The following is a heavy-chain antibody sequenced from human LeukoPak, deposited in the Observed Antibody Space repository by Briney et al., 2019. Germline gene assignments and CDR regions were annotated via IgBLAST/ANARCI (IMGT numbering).Heavy chain of an antibody. V-gene: IGHV4-39*01. CDR2: IYYSGST. Sequence: SETLSLTCTVSGGSISSSSYYWGWIRQPPGKGLEWIGSIYYSGSTYYNPSLKSRVTISVDTSKNQFSLKLSSVTAADTAVYYCASSSYGYYYFDYWGQGTLVTVSA. CDR3: ASSSYGYYYFDY. J-gene: IGHJ4*02. CDR1: GGSISSSSYY. D-gene: IGHD4-17*01.